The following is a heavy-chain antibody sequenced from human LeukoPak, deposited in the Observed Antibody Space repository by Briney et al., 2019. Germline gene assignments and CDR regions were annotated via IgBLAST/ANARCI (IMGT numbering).Heavy chain of an antibody. D-gene: IGHD1-26*01. CDR1: GFTFSNYW. J-gene: IGHJ4*02. CDR2: INSDGSTT. Sequence: GGSLRLSCVASGFTFSNYWMHWVRQAPGKGLVWVSRINSDGSTTSYAASVKGRFTISRDNAKNTLYLQMNSLRAEDTAVYYCARGIVGPTGDYWGQGTLVTVSS. CDR3: ARGIVGPTGDY. V-gene: IGHV3-74*01.